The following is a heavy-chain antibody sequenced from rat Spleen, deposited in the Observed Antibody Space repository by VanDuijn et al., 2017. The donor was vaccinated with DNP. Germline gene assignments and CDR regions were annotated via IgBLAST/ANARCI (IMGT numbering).Heavy chain of an antibody. V-gene: IGHV5S10*01. D-gene: IGHD1-3*01. CDR1: GFTFSDYN. CDR2: ITYDGSRT. Sequence: EVQLVESGGGLVQSGRSLKVSCAASGFTFSDYNMAWVSQAPKKGLEWVATITYDGSRTYYRDSVKGRFTISRDNAKSSLYLHMDSLRSEDTATYYCTTLNSGTYDSWGQGVMVTVSS. CDR3: TTLNSGTYDS. J-gene: IGHJ2*01.